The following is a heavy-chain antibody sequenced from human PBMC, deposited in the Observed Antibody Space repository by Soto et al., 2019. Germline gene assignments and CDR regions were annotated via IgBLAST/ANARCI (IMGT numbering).Heavy chain of an antibody. J-gene: IGHJ6*02. CDR3: GVTTSGYYGMDV. V-gene: IGHV1-46*01. CDR1: GYTFTSYY. CDR2: INPSGGST. Sequence: QVQLVQSGAEVKKPGASVKVSCKASGYTFTSYYMHWVRQAPGQGLEWMGIINPSGGSTSYAQKFQGRVTMTRDTSTSTVYMELSSMRSEDTAVYYCGVTTSGYYGMDVWGQGTAVTVSS. D-gene: IGHD2-2*01.